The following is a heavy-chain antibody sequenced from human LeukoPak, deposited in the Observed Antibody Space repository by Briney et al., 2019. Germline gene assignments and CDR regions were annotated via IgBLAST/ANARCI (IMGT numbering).Heavy chain of an antibody. CDR2: INPSGGST. D-gene: IGHD6-19*01. V-gene: IGHV1-46*01. CDR1: GYTFTGYY. CDR3: ARRDRLAVAGTGAFDI. Sequence: ASVKVSCKASGYTFTGYYMHWVRQAPGQGLEWMGIINPSGGSTSYAQKFQGRVTMTRDTSTSTVYMELSSLRSEDTAVYYCARRDRLAVAGTGAFDIWGQGTMVTVSS. J-gene: IGHJ3*02.